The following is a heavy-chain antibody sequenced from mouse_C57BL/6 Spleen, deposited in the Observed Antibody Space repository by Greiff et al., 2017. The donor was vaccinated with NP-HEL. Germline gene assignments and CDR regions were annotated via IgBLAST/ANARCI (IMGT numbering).Heavy chain of an antibody. D-gene: IGHD2-4*01. Sequence: QVQLQQPGAELVKPGASVKMSCKASGYTFTSYWITWVKQRPGPGLEWIGDIYPGSGSTNYNEKFKSKATLTVDTSSSTAYMQLSSLTSEDSAVYYCARPLIYYDYDGGLDYWGQGTTLTVSS. V-gene: IGHV1-55*01. CDR1: GYTFTSYW. J-gene: IGHJ2*01. CDR2: IYPGSGST. CDR3: ARPLIYYDYDGGLDY.